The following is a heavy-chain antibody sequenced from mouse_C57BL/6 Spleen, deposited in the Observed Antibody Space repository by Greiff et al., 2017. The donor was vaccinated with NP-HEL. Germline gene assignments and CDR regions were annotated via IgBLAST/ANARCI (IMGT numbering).Heavy chain of an antibody. CDR2: ISSGSSTI. V-gene: IGHV5-17*01. D-gene: IGHD2-5*01. CDR3: ARTGSNYDAMDY. J-gene: IGHJ4*01. Sequence: DVKLVESGGGLVKPGGSLKLSCAASGFTFSDYGMHWVRQAPEKGLEWVAYISSGSSTIYYADTVKGRFTISRDNAKNTLFLQMTSLRSEDTAMYYCARTGSNYDAMDYWGQGTSVTVSS. CDR1: GFTFSDYG.